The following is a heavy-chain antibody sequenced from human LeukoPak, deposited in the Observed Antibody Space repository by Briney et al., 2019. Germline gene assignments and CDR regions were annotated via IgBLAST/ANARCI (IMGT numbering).Heavy chain of an antibody. J-gene: IGHJ4*02. CDR3: ARGEQANFDY. CDR1: GFTFSSYE. V-gene: IGHV3-21*01. D-gene: IGHD6-13*01. Sequence: PGGSLRLSCAASGFTFSSYELNWVRQAPGKGLEWVSSISSSSSYIYYADSVKGRFTISRDNAKNSLYLQMNSLRAEDTAVYYCARGEQANFDYWGQGTLVTVSS. CDR2: ISSSSSYI.